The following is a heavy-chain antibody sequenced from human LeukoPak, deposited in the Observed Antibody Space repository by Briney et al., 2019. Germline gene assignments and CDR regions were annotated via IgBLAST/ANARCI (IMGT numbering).Heavy chain of an antibody. Sequence: GGSLRLSCAASGFTVSSNYMNWVRQAPGKGLEWVSYISSSSSYKYYADSLKGRFTISRDNAKNSLFLQMNSLRAEDTAVYYCARLLPSAVTLQGFDYWGQGTLVTVSS. J-gene: IGHJ4*02. V-gene: IGHV3-21*01. D-gene: IGHD2-15*01. CDR3: ARLLPSAVTLQGFDY. CDR2: ISSSSSYK. CDR1: GFTVSSNY.